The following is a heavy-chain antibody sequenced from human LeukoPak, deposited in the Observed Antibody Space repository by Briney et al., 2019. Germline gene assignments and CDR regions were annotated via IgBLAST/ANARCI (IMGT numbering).Heavy chain of an antibody. CDR3: ARAGVTNQLGETYWYFDL. J-gene: IGHJ2*01. V-gene: IGHV3-7*01. Sequence: GGSLRLSCAASGFTFSSYSMNWVRQAPGRGLEWVAKIEKDGSATYYVDSMKGRFTVSRDNAANSLYLQMSNLGVEDTAVYSCARAGVTNQLGETYWYFDLWGRGTLVTVSS. CDR2: IEKDGSAT. D-gene: IGHD1-1*01. CDR1: GFTFSSYS.